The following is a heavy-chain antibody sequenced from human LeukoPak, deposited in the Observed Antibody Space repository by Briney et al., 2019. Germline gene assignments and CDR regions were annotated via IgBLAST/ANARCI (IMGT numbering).Heavy chain of an antibody. Sequence: SETLSLTCTVSGGSISSYYWSWIRQPPGKGLEWIGYIYYSGSTNYNPSLKSRVTISVDTSKNQFSLKLSSVTAADTAVYYCARVLRGYCSSTSCYPRGWFDPWGQGTLVTVSS. CDR3: ARVLRGYCSSTSCYPRGWFDP. CDR1: GGSISSYY. D-gene: IGHD2-2*01. V-gene: IGHV4-59*08. CDR2: IYYSGST. J-gene: IGHJ5*02.